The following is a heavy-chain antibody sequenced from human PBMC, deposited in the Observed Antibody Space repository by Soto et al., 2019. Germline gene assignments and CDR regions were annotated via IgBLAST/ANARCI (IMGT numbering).Heavy chain of an antibody. J-gene: IGHJ4*02. Sequence: VQLVESGGGLVQPGGSLRLSCAASGFTFSSYSMNWVRQAPGKGLEWVSYISSSSSTIYYADSVKGRFTISRDNAKNSLYLQMNSLRAEDTAVYYCARDQHCSSTSCYFFKGPAQFDYWGQGTLVTVSS. CDR1: GFTFSSYS. CDR2: ISSSSSTI. D-gene: IGHD2-2*01. V-gene: IGHV3-48*01. CDR3: ARDQHCSSTSCYFFKGPAQFDY.